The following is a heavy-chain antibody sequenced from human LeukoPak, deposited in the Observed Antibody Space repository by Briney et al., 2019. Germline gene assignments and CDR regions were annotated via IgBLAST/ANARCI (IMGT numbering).Heavy chain of an antibody. CDR2: ISGGGGSR. CDR1: GFTFSNYA. J-gene: IGHJ4*02. Sequence: GGSLRLSCAASGFTFSNYAMTWVRQAPGKGLEWVSTISGGGGSRYYADSVKGRFTISRDNSKNTLYLQMNSLRAEDTAAYYCAKGYNYDSSGLTYFDYWGQGTLVTVSS. V-gene: IGHV3-23*01. D-gene: IGHD3-22*01. CDR3: AKGYNYDSSGLTYFDY.